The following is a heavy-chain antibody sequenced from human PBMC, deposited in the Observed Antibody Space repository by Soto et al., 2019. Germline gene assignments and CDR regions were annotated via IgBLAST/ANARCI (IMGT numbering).Heavy chain of an antibody. D-gene: IGHD2-21*01. Sequence: PGGSLRLSCAASGFTISTYAMTWVRQAPGKGLECVSGVTGSGGQIHYADSVKGRFTISKDNSKNTLYLQMSSLREEDTALYYCAKDAVYKDGLWLMDSWGQGTLVT. J-gene: IGHJ5*02. V-gene: IGHV3-23*01. CDR1: GFTISTYA. CDR3: AKDAVYKDGLWLMDS. CDR2: VTGSGGQI.